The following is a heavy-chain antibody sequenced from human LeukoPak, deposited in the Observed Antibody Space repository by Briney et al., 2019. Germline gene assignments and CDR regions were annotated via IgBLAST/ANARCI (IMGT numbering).Heavy chain of an antibody. D-gene: IGHD3-22*01. CDR3: ARASKYYDSSGYYYFDY. V-gene: IGHV4-59*11. CDR2: IYYSGST. CDR1: GGSISRHY. J-gene: IGHJ4*02. Sequence: SETLSLTCTVSGGSISRHYWSWIRQPPGKGLEWIGYIYYSGSTNYNPSLKSRVTISVDTSKNQFSLKLSSVTAADTAVYYCARASKYYDSSGYYYFDYWGQGTLVTVSS.